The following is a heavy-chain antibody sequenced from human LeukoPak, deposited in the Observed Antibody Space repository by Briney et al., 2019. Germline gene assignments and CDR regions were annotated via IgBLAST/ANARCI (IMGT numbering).Heavy chain of an antibody. CDR2: INHSGST. Sequence: SETLSLTCAVYGGSFSGYYWSWIRQPPGKGLEWIGEINHSGSTNYNPSLKSRVTISVDTSKNQFSLKLSSVTAADTAVYYCARGRPRPLRFLEWLRYYCYMGVWGKGTTVTVSS. D-gene: IGHD3-3*01. V-gene: IGHV4-34*01. CDR3: ARGRPRPLRFLEWLRYYCYMGV. CDR1: GGSFSGYY. J-gene: IGHJ6*03.